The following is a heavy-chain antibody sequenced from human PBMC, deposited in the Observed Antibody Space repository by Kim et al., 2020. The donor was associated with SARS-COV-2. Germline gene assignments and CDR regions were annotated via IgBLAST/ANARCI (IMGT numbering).Heavy chain of an antibody. CDR2: NQ. Sequence: NQYYAESVKGRFTISRDSSKNMLYLQMGSLRAEDTAVYYCARESRGYSSAYWGQGTLVTVSS. CDR3: ARESRGYSSAY. V-gene: IGHV3-30*15. J-gene: IGHJ4*02. D-gene: IGHD5-12*01.